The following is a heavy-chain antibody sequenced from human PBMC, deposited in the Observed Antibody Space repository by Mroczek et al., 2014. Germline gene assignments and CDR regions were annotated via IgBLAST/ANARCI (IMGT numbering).Heavy chain of an antibody. CDR1: GGSFSGYY. CDR3: ARSDDSNFDY. V-gene: IGHV4-34*01. Sequence: QVQLQQWGAGLLKPSETLSLTCAVYGGSFSGYYWSWIRQPPGKGLEWIGEINHSGSTNYNPSLKSRVTISVDTSKNQFSLKLSSVTAADTAVYYCARSDDSNFDYWGQGTLVTVSS. D-gene: IGHD3-22*01. J-gene: IGHJ4*02. CDR2: INHSGST.